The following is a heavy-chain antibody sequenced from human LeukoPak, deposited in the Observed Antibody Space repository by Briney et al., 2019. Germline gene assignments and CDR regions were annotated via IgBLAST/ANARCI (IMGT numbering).Heavy chain of an antibody. CDR2: ISAYNGNT. CDR1: GYTFTSYG. J-gene: IGHJ5*02. D-gene: IGHD2-2*01. Sequence: ASVKVSCKASGYTFTSYGISWVRQAPGQGLEWMGWISAYNGNTNYAQKPQGRVTMTTDTSTSTAYMELRSLRSDDTAVYYCARDQDIVVVPAAMRGNPNWFDPWGQGTLVTVSS. V-gene: IGHV1-18*04. CDR3: ARDQDIVVVPAAMRGNPNWFDP.